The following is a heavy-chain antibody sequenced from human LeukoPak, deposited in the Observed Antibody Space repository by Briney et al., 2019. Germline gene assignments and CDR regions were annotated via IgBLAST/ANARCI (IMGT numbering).Heavy chain of an antibody. CDR1: GFIVSSNY. CDR2: IYSGGST. CDR3: AGVGDPVAGPATFNY. J-gene: IGHJ4*02. V-gene: IGHV3-53*01. D-gene: IGHD6-19*01. Sequence: GGSLRLSCAASGFIVSSNYMGWVRQAPGEGLEWGSVIYSGGSTYYADSVKGRFTISRDNSKNTLFLQMNSLRAEDTAVYYCAGVGDPVAGPATFNYWGQGTLVTVSS.